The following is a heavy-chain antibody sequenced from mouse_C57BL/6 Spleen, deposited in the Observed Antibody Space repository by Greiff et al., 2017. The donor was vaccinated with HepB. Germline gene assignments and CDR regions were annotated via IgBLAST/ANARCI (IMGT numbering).Heavy chain of an antibody. CDR3: ASPWGTS. J-gene: IGHJ3*02. D-gene: IGHD3-3*01. V-gene: IGHV3-6*01. Sequence: EVQLQQSGPGLVKPSQSLSLTCSVTGYSITSGYYWNWIRQFPGNKLEWMGYISYDGSNNYNPSLKNRISITRDTSKNQFFLKLNSVTTEDTATYYCASPWGTSWGQGTLVTVSA. CDR1: GYSITSGYY. CDR2: ISYDGSN.